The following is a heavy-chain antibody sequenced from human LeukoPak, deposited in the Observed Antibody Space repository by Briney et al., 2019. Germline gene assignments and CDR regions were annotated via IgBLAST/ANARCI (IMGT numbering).Heavy chain of an antibody. Sequence: GGSLRLSCVASGFTFSSYWMSWVRQTPGKGLEWAANIDQGGSAAYYVDSVEGRFAISRDNAKNLLFLQMNNLRAEDTAVYYCARSPGTGTVDFWGQGAQVTVSS. V-gene: IGHV3-7*01. D-gene: IGHD1-14*01. CDR3: ARSPGTGTVDF. CDR2: IDQGGSAA. CDR1: GFTFSSYW. J-gene: IGHJ4*02.